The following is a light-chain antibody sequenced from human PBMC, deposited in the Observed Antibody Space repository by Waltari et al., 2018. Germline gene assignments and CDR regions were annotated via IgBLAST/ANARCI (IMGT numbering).Light chain of an antibody. Sequence: DIQLTQSPSSLSASVGASATITFRASQSIGSWLAWYQQKPGTAPKLLIKKASSLESGVPSTFSGTGSRTEFTLTIISLQPDDFATYYCQQYHSYLYTFGQGTKLEI. CDR3: QQYHSYLYT. CDR2: KAS. J-gene: IGKJ2*01. CDR1: QSIGSW. V-gene: IGKV1-5*03.